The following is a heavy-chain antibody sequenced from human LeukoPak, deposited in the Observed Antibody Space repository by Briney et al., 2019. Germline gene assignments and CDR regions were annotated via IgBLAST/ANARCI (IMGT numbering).Heavy chain of an antibody. V-gene: IGHV1-2*02. CDR2: INPNSGGT. CDR1: GYTFTGYY. CDR3: ARDNVDVVVGLSDAFDI. J-gene: IGHJ3*02. D-gene: IGHD2-21*01. Sequence: ASVKVSCKASGYTFTGYYMHWVRQAPGQGFEWMGWINPNSGGTNYAQKFQGRVTMTRDTSISTAYMELSRLRSDDTAVYYCARDNVDVVVGLSDAFDIWGQGTMVTVSS.